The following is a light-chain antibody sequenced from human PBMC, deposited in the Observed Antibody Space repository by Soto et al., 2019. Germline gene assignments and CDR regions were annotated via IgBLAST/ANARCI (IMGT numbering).Light chain of an antibody. CDR3: QQSYIAPQT. J-gene: IGKJ1*01. CDR2: AAS. CDR1: QGIRID. Sequence: DIQMTQSPSSLSASVGDRVTITCRASQGIRIDLGWYQQKPGKAPKRLIYAASSLQSGVQSRFSGSGSGTDFSLTISGLHPEDFATYFCQQSYIAPQTFGQGTKVDIK. V-gene: IGKV1-39*01.